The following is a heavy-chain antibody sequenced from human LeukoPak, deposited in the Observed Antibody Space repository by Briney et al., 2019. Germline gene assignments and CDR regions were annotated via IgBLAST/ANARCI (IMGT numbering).Heavy chain of an antibody. V-gene: IGHV3-23*01. CDR1: GFTFSSFT. CDR3: TTRLRNHFDY. D-gene: IGHD5-12*01. Sequence: PGGSLRLSCATSGFTFSSFTMNWVRQAPGKGLEWVSTISDGSRDTHYAGSVKGRFTISRDDSQNIVYLQMDSLRAEDTALYYCTTRLRNHFDYWGQGTQVTVCS. J-gene: IGHJ4*02. CDR2: ISDGSRDT.